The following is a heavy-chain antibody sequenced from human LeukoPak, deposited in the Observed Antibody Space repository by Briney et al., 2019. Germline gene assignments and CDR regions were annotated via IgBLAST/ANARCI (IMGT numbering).Heavy chain of an antibody. V-gene: IGHV3-23*01. CDR2: IRSGGDGT. Sequence: GGSLRLSCAASGFTFTNYAMIWVHQAPGRGLEWVSAIRSGGDGTLYADSVKGRFTISRDNSKNTLFLQMNNMRAEDMAVYYCARDPNGDYVGAFEMWGPGTKVTVS. J-gene: IGHJ3*02. CDR3: ARDPNGDYVGAFEM. CDR1: GFTFTNYA. D-gene: IGHD4-17*01.